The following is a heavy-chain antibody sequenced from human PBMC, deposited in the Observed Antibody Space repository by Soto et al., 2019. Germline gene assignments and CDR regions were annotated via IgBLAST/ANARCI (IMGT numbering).Heavy chain of an antibody. CDR3: AKLKGGLGRFYGLDA. V-gene: IGHV3-23*01. D-gene: IGHD3-3*01. J-gene: IGHJ6*02. CDR1: GFTFKNYA. Sequence: PGGSLRLSCRASGFTFKNYAMTWVRKCPGKGLQWVSLMTGGGTTDYADSTKGRFIISRDNSKNTLSLKMHNMRADDTALYYCAKLKGGLGRFYGLDAWGQGTMVTVSS. CDR2: MTGGGTT.